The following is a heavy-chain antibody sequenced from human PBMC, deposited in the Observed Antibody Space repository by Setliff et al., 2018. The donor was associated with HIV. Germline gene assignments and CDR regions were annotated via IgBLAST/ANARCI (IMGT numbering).Heavy chain of an antibody. V-gene: IGHV5-51*01. CDR2: IFPGDSKM. CDR1: GYSFTSYW. CDR3: ARGIAALTASFDY. J-gene: IGHJ4*02. D-gene: IGHD2-21*02. Sequence: PGESLKISCKGSGYSFTSYWIAWVRQKPGKGLEWMGIIFPGDSKMHYSPSFQGRVTLSADKSISTAYLQWSSLQTSDSGMYYCARGIAALTASFDYWGQGSQVTVSS.